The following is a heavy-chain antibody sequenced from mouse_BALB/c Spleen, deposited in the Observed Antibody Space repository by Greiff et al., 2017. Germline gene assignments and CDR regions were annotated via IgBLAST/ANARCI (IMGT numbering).Heavy chain of an antibody. CDR3: ARRVNLADDGYYGYFDV. Sequence: VQLVESGPGLVQPSQSLSLSCTVTGFSFTSDYAWNCLRPFPGNILEWMGYLSYSGSTSYNPSLKSRISITRDTSKNQFFLQLNSVNTEDTTTYYSARRVNLADDGYYGYFDVWGAGTTVTVSA. D-gene: IGHD2-3*01. CDR2: LSYSGST. J-gene: IGHJ1*01. V-gene: IGHV3-2*02. CDR1: GFSFTSDYA.